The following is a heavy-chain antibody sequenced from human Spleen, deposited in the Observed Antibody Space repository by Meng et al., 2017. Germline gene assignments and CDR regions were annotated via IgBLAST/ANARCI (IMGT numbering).Heavy chain of an antibody. J-gene: IGHJ4*02. CDR3: ARDPFDYGSSYYFDF. V-gene: IGHV3-9*01. D-gene: IGHD6-6*01. CDR2: ISWNSGSI. CDR1: GFTFRHYA. Sequence: GGSLRLSCAASGFTFRHYAMHWVRQPPGEGLERVSSISWNSGSIRYADSVKGRFTISRDNAENSLYLQMNSLRTEDTALYYCARDPFDYGSSYYFDFWGQGTLVTVSS.